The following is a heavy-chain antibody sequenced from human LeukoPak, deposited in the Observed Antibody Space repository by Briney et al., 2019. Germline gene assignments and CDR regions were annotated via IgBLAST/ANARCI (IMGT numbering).Heavy chain of an antibody. CDR1: GFTFSNFW. J-gene: IGHJ3*02. Sequence: GGSLRLSCAASGFTFSNFWIHWVRQAPGKGLVWVSRIDSDGSSTNYADSVQGRFTISRDNAKNTLYLQMNNLRAEDTAVYHCASGPRWHAFDIWGQGTMVTVSS. V-gene: IGHV3-74*01. D-gene: IGHD4-23*01. CDR3: ASGPRWHAFDI. CDR2: IDSDGSST.